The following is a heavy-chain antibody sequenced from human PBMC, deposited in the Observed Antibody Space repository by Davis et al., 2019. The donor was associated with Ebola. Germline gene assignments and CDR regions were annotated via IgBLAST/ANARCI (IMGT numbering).Heavy chain of an antibody. Sequence: MPGGSLRLSCTVSGGSISSSNWWSWVRQPPGKGLEWIGEIYHSGSTNYNPSLKSRVTISVDKSKNQFSLKLSSVTAADTAVYYCARDWGDTVVPGYYYGRDVWGQGTTVTVSS. CDR2: IYHSGST. CDR3: ARDWGDTVVPGYYYGRDV. D-gene: IGHD5-18*01. CDR1: GGSISSSNW. J-gene: IGHJ6*02. V-gene: IGHV4-4*02.